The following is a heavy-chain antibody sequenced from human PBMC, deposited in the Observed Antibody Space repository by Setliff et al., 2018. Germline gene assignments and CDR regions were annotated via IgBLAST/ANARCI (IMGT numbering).Heavy chain of an antibody. Sequence: PSETLSLTCSVSGDSMNSRKFYWNWIRQPAGRGLEWIGRIHTGGSTNYSPTLGGRVIISLDRSENRFYLRLSSVTAPDTAVYYCVRELDCPNIPSCYWGQAEFDSWGQGTLVTVSS. CDR2: IHTGGST. J-gene: IGHJ4*02. CDR1: GDSMNSRKFY. CDR3: VRELDCPNIPSCYWGQAEFDS. D-gene: IGHD2-2*01. V-gene: IGHV4-61*02.